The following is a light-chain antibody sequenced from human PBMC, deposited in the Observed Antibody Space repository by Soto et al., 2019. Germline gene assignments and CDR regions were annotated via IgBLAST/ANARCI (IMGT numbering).Light chain of an antibody. CDR1: SSDVGGYNY. CDR3: CSYSSSNTRVV. CDR2: DVS. J-gene: IGLJ2*01. V-gene: IGLV2-14*03. Sequence: QSALTQPASVSGSPGQSITISCTGTSSDVGGYNYVSWYQQYPGKVPKFMIYDVSNRPSGVSNRFSGSKSGNTASLTISGLQAEDEADYYCCSYSSSNTRVVFGGGTQLTVL.